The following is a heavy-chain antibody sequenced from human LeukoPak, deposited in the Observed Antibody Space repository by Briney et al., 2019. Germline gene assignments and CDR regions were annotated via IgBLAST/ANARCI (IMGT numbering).Heavy chain of an antibody. CDR3: AREGYCSGGSCYFPYYYYYYMDV. Sequence: GGSLRLSCAASGFTFSSYAMSWVRQAPGKGLEWVANIKQDGSEKYYVDSVKGRFTISRDNAKNSLYLQMNSLRAEDTAVYYCAREGYCSGGSCYFPYYYYYYMDVWGKGTTVTVSS. CDR2: IKQDGSEK. J-gene: IGHJ6*03. D-gene: IGHD2-15*01. CDR1: GFTFSSYA. V-gene: IGHV3-7*01.